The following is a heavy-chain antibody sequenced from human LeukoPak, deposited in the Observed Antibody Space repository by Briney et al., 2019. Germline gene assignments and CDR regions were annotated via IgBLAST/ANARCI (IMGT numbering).Heavy chain of an antibody. Sequence: SETLSLTCTVSGGSISSGGYYWSWIRQPPGKGLEWIGYIYHSGSTYYNPSLKSRVTISVDRSKNQFSLKLSSVTAADTAVYYCARVGCGGDCYSDYWGQGTLVTVSS. V-gene: IGHV4-30-2*01. CDR2: IYHSGST. CDR3: ARVGCGGDCYSDY. J-gene: IGHJ4*02. D-gene: IGHD2-21*02. CDR1: GGSISSGGYY.